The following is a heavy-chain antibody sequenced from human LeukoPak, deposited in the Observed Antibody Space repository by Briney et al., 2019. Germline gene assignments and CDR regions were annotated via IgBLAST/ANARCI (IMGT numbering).Heavy chain of an antibody. Sequence: GEALKISRKGSGYSFLDFWNGWGRQRPGKGPGWGGFIFPHYSNNKYSPSFQGQVTISVDKSISTAYVQWSSLKASDTAMYYCARYGIKGCSTTNCYTSYFYYGMDVWGQGTTVTVSS. CDR3: ARYGIKGCSTTNCYTSYFYYGMDV. CDR1: GYSFLDFW. V-gene: IGHV5-51*01. CDR2: IFPHYSNN. J-gene: IGHJ6*02. D-gene: IGHD2-2*02.